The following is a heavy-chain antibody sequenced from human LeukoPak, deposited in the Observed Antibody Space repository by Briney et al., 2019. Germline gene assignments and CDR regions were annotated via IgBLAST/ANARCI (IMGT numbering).Heavy chain of an antibody. J-gene: IGHJ6*03. CDR1: GGSISSYY. V-gene: IGHV4-34*01. CDR2: INHSGST. CDR3: ASTMVRGVIPRYYYYYMDV. Sequence: SETLSLTCTVSGGSISSYYWSWIRQPPGKGLEWIGEINHSGSTNYNPSLKSRVTISVDTSKNQFSLKLSSVTAADTAVYYCASTMVRGVIPRYYYYYMDVWGKGTTVTISS. D-gene: IGHD3-10*01.